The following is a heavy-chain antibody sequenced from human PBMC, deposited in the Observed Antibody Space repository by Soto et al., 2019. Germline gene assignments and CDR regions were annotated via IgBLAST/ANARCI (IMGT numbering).Heavy chain of an antibody. J-gene: IGHJ6*03. CDR1: GFILSDCA. CDR3: ARDLSWGSNWYYYMDV. V-gene: IGHV3-48*01. CDR2: ISSSSSGI. Sequence: EVQLVESGGGLVQPGGSLRLSCATSGFILSDCAMNWVRQAPGKGLEWVSYISSSSSGIDYADSVKGRFTVSRDNARNSLQLQMNSLRAEDTAVYYCARDLSWGSNWYYYMDVWGKGTTVTVSS. D-gene: IGHD7-27*01.